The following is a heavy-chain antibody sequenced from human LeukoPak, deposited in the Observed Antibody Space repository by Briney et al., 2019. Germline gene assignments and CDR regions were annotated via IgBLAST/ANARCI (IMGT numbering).Heavy chain of an antibody. Sequence: GASVKVSCKTSGYTFTDYSIHWVRQAPGQGLEWMGWINPNSGGINYAQKFQGRVTMTRDTSISTAYMELSRLRSDDTAVYYCAREPYALRTQALRYFDWLDYWGQGTLVTVSS. CDR3: AREPYALRTQALRYFDWLDY. J-gene: IGHJ4*02. D-gene: IGHD3-9*01. CDR1: GYTFTDYS. CDR2: INPNSGGI. V-gene: IGHV1-2*02.